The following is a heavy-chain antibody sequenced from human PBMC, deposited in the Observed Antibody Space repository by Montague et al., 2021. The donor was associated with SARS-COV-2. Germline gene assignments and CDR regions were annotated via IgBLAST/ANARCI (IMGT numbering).Heavy chain of an antibody. CDR1: GHSISSFY. CDR3: GRGVVAATPVVDY. D-gene: IGHD2-15*01. J-gene: IGHJ4*02. V-gene: IGHV4-4*07. CDR2: IYASGGT. Sequence: SETLSLTCTVSGHSISSFYWNWIRQPAGEGLEWIGRIYASGGTNYNPSLKSRVTMSVDTSKNQFSLKLNSVTAADTAVYYCGRGVVAATPVVDYWGRGTLVTVSS.